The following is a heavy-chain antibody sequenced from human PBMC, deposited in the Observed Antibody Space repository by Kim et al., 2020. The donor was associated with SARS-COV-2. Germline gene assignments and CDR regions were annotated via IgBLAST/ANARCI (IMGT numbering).Heavy chain of an antibody. CDR2: IIPIFGTA. Sequence: SVKVSCKASGGTFSSYAISWVRQAPGQGLEWMGGIIPIFGTANYAQKLQGRVTNTADESTSTAYMELSSLRSEDTAVYYCVRGGYSSGWVDYWGQGTLVTVSS. D-gene: IGHD6-19*01. CDR3: VRGGYSSGWVDY. CDR1: GGTFSSYA. J-gene: IGHJ4*02. V-gene: IGHV1-69*13.